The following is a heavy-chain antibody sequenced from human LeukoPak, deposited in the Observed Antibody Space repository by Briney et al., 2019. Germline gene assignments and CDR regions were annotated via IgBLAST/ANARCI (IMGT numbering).Heavy chain of an antibody. J-gene: IGHJ5*02. Sequence: PGGSLRLSCAASGFTFSSYWMHWVRQAPGKGLVWVSRISGDRSSTSYADSVKGRFTISRDNAKNTLYLQMNSLKAEDTAVYYCARGRGSTSFLGGWFDPWGQGTLVTVSS. D-gene: IGHD2-2*01. V-gene: IGHV3-74*01. CDR2: ISGDRSST. CDR1: GFTFSSYW. CDR3: ARGRGSTSFLGGWFDP.